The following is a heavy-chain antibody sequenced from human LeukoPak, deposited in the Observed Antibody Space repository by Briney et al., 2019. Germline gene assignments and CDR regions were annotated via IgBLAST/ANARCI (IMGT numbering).Heavy chain of an antibody. CDR3: ARVRGSLHYYYYMDV. D-gene: IGHD3-10*01. J-gene: IGHJ6*03. Sequence: SETLSLTCTVSGGSISSNYWSWIRQPAGKGLEWLGRIYTSGSTNYNPSLKSRVTMSVDTSKNQLSLKLSSVTAADTAVYYCARVRGSLHYYYYMDVWGKGTTVTVSS. CDR1: GGSISSNY. CDR2: IYTSGST. V-gene: IGHV4-4*07.